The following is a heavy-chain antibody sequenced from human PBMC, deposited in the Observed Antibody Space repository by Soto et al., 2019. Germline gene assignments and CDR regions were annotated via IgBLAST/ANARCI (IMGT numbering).Heavy chain of an antibody. CDR2: ISYDGSNK. J-gene: IGHJ4*02. D-gene: IGHD4-17*01. CDR1: GFTFSSYG. V-gene: IGHV3-30*18. CDR3: AKDIAPTTVTTMDY. Sequence: LRLSCAASGFTFSSYGMHWVRQAPGKGLEWVAVISYDGSNKYYADSVKGRFTISRDNSKNTLYLQMNSLRAEDTAVYYCAKDIAPTTVTTMDYWGQGTLVTVSS.